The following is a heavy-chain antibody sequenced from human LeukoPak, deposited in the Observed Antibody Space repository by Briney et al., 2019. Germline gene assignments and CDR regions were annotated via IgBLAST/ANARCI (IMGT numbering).Heavy chain of an antibody. J-gene: IGHJ4*02. CDR2: ISGSGGST. D-gene: IGHD3-10*01. Sequence: GGSLRLSSSASGFTFISNSMRWVRQAPGERLEWVSAISGSGGSTYYADSVKGRFTISRDNSKNTLYLQMNSLRAEDTAVYYCAARPPSQLSWGQGTLVTVSS. CDR3: AARPPSQLS. CDR1: GFTFISNS. V-gene: IGHV3-23*01.